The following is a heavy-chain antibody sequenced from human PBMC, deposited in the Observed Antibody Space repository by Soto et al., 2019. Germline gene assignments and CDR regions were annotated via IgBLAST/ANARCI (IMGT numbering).Heavy chain of an antibody. J-gene: IGHJ4*01. CDR1: GFTFSSSW. Sequence: EVQLVESGGGLVQPGESLRLSCAASGFTFSSSWMHWVRQAPGKGLVWVSRINSDGITTQYASSVRCRFTISRDNAKNTLFLDVNSLTIEDTAVYFCACLAIPRGPCDFWGHGTLVTVS. V-gene: IGHV3-74*03. D-gene: IGHD2-21*01. CDR2: INSDGITT. CDR3: ACLAIPRGPCDF.